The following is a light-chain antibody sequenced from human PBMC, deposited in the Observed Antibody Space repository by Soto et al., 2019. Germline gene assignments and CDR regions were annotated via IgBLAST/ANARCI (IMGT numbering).Light chain of an antibody. Sequence: QSVLTQPASVSGSPGQSITISCTGTSSDVGGYNYVSWYQQHPGKAPKLLNYAVSNRPSGVSDRFSGSKSGNTASLTISRLQAEDEADYYCSSDTITVTLVFGGGTKLTVL. CDR1: SSDVGGYNY. CDR3: SSDTITVTLV. CDR2: AVS. V-gene: IGLV2-14*01. J-gene: IGLJ2*01.